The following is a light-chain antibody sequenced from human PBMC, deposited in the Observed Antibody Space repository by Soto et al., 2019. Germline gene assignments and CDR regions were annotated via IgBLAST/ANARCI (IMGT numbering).Light chain of an antibody. CDR2: GNS. CDR1: SSNIGAGYD. J-gene: IGLJ1*01. Sequence: QSVLTQPPSVSGAPGQRVTISCTGSSSNIGAGYDVHWYQHLPGTAPKLLIYGNSNRPSGVPDRFSGSKSGTSASLAITGLQAEDEADYYCQSYDSSLSGSSVFGTGTKLTVL. V-gene: IGLV1-40*01. CDR3: QSYDSSLSGSSV.